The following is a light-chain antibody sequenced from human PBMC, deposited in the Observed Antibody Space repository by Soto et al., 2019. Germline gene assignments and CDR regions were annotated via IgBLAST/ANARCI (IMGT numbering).Light chain of an antibody. CDR3: QQYGSSPPT. CDR2: GAS. CDR1: QSVSSTY. J-gene: IGKJ1*01. V-gene: IGKV3-20*01. Sequence: EIVSTQSPGTLSLSPGEIATLSCSASQSVSSTYVGWYQQKPGRAPRLLIFGASSRATGIPDRFSGSGSGTDFTLTINRLEPEDFAVYYCQQYGSSPPTFGQGTKVDI.